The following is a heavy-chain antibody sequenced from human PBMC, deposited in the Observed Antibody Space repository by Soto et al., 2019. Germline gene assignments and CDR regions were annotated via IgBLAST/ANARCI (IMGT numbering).Heavy chain of an antibody. V-gene: IGHV1-2*04. CDR2: INPNSGGT. D-gene: IGHD6-13*01. CDR1: GYTFTGYY. J-gene: IGHJ6*02. Sequence: GASVKVSCKASGYTFTGYYMHWVRQAPGQGLEWMGWINPNSGGTNYAQKFQGWVTMTRDTSISTAYMELSRLRSDDTAVYYCARERYSKYYYYYGMDVWGQGTTVTVS. CDR3: ARERYSKYYYYYGMDV.